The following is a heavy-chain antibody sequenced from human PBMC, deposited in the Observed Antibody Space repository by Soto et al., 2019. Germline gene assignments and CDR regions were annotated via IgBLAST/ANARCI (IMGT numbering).Heavy chain of an antibody. Sequence: ASVKVSCKTSVYTFNTYAIHWVRQAPGHSPEWMGWVNTDSGNTQYSQNFQGRVTFTRDTSARTAHMDLSSLRPDDTAVYYCTLTVTAEYDHWGQGTLVTVSS. D-gene: IGHD2-21*02. CDR2: VNTDSGNT. CDR3: TLTVTAEYDH. V-gene: IGHV1-3*04. J-gene: IGHJ4*02. CDR1: VYTFNTYA.